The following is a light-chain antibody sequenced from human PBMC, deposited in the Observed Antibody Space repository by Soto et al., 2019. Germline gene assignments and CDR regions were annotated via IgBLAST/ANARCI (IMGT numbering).Light chain of an antibody. J-gene: IGKJ1*01. Sequence: EIVLTQSPGTLSVSPGERATLSCRASQTISSNNVAWYQQKPGQAPSLLIYGTSSRATGIPDRFSCSGSGTVVTLTISRLEPEDSAIYYCQPYGSWTFGQGTKVEI. CDR2: GTS. CDR3: QPYGSWT. V-gene: IGKV3-20*01. CDR1: QTISSNN.